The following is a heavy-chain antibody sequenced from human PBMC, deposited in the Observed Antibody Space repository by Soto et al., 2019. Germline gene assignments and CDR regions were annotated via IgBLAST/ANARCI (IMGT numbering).Heavy chain of an antibody. D-gene: IGHD1-1*01. J-gene: IGHJ4*02. CDR2: IIPIFGTA. CDR3: SRDRLEMSTSKMVY. V-gene: IGHV1-69*01. Sequence: QVQLVQSGAEVKKPGSSVKVSCKASGGTFSSYAISWVRQAPGQGLEWMGGIIPIFGTANYAQKFQGRVTITADESTSTAYMELSSLRSEDTAVYYCSRDRLEMSTSKMVYGGQGSLVTVSA. CDR1: GGTFSSYA.